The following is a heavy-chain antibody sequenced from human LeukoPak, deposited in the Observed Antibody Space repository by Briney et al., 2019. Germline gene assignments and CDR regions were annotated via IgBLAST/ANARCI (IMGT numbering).Heavy chain of an antibody. CDR3: AGEGHDSSGHGAFDI. Sequence: ASVKVSCKASGYTFTGYYMHWVRQAPGQGLEWMGWINPNSGGTNYAQKFQGRVTMTRDTSISTAYMELSRLRSEDTAVYYCAGEGHDSSGHGAFDIWGQGTMVTVSS. CDR2: INPNSGGT. J-gene: IGHJ3*02. CDR1: GYTFTGYY. V-gene: IGHV1-2*02. D-gene: IGHD3-22*01.